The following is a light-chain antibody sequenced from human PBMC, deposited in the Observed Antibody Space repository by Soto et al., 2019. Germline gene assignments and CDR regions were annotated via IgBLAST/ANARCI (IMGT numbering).Light chain of an antibody. V-gene: IGKV3-20*01. CDR3: HQYNSWPRGT. Sequence: EIVLTQSPGTLSLSPGERATLSCRASQSLTNTYLAWYQHKPGQAPRLLIYAASSRATGIPDRFSGSGSGTDFILTISRLEPEDFAVYYCHQYNSWPRGTFGPGTKVEIK. CDR2: AAS. J-gene: IGKJ3*01. CDR1: QSLTNTY.